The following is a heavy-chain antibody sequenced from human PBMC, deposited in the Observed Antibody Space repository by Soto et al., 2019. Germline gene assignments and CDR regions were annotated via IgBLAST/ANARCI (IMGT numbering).Heavy chain of an antibody. CDR3: SREYRGYFDY. J-gene: IGHJ4*02. CDR2: IYYSGST. Sequence: SETLSLTCTVSGGSVSSGSYYWSWIRQPPGKGLEWIGYIYYSGSTNYNPSLKSRVTISVDTSKNQFSLKLSSVTAADTAVYYCSREYRGYFDYRGQGTLVIVSS. V-gene: IGHV4-61*01. CDR1: GGSVSSGSYY. D-gene: IGHD3-10*01.